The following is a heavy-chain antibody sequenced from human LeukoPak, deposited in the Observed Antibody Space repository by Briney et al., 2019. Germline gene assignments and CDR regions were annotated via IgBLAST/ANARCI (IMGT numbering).Heavy chain of an antibody. J-gene: IGHJ4*02. CDR3: ARIPTYYGILTGYSPYYFDY. CDR1: GGSINSGGYY. CDR2: IYYSGST. V-gene: IGHV4-30-4*01. Sequence: SQTLSLTCTVSGGSINSGGYYWSWIRQPPGEGLEWIGYIYYSGSTYYHPSLKSRLTISVDTSKNQFSLKLSSVTAADTAVYYCARIPTYYGILTGYSPYYFDYWGQGTLVTVSS. D-gene: IGHD3-9*01.